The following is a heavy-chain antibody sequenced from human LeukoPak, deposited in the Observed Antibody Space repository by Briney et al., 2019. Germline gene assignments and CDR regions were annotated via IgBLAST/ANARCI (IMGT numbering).Heavy chain of an antibody. CDR3: ARANWNYFDY. J-gene: IGHJ4*02. V-gene: IGHV4-61*02. D-gene: IGHD1-1*01. CDR1: GGSISSSSYY. Sequence: SETLSLTCTVSGGSISSSSYYWSWIRQPAGKGLEWIGRIYTSGSTNYNPSLKSRVTISVDTSKNQFSLKLSSVTAADTAVYYCARANWNYFDYWGQGTLVTVSS. CDR2: IYTSGST.